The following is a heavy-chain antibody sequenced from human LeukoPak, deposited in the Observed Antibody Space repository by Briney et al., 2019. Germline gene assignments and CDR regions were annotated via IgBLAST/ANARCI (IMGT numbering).Heavy chain of an antibody. CDR1: RFTFTSSA. CDR2: IVVGSGNT. CDR3: AADLSSDSSGFWVV. J-gene: IGHJ4*02. Sequence: SVKVSCKASRFTFTSSAVQWVRQARGQRLEWIGWIVVGSGNTNYAQKFQERVTITRDMSTSTAYMELSSLRSEDTAVYYCAADLSSDSSGFWVVWGQGTLVTVSS. D-gene: IGHD3-22*01. V-gene: IGHV1-58*01.